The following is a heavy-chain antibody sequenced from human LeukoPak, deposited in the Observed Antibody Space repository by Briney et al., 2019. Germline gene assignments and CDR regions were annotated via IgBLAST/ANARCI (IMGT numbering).Heavy chain of an antibody. D-gene: IGHD3-22*01. CDR1: GYTFTSYD. CDR2: MNPNSGNT. Sequence: ASVKVSCKASGYTFTSYDINWVRQATGQGLEWMGWMNPNSGNTGYAQKLQGRVTMTTDTSTSTAYMELRSLRSDDTAVYYCARDTDYYDSSGYSDYWGQGTLVTVSS. CDR3: ARDTDYYDSSGYSDY. J-gene: IGHJ4*02. V-gene: IGHV1-8*02.